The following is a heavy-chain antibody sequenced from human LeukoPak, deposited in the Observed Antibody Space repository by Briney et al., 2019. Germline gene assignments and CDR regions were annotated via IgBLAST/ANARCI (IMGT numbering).Heavy chain of an antibody. D-gene: IGHD1-1*01. CDR2: IIPIFGTA. J-gene: IGHJ4*02. Sequence: SVKVSCKASGGTFSSYAISWVRQAPGQGLEWMGGIIPIFGTASYAQKFQGRVTITADESTSTAYMELSSLRSEDTAVYYCTTGTTGYYFDYWGQGTLATVSS. CDR3: TTGTTGYYFDY. CDR1: GGTFSSYA. V-gene: IGHV1-69*13.